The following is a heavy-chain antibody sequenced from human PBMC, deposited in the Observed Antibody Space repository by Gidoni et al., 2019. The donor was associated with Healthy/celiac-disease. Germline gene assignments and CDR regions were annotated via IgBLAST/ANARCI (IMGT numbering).Heavy chain of an antibody. Sequence: GRSLRLSCAASGFTFSSYGMHWVRQAPGKGLEWVAVISYDGSNKYYADSVKGRFTISRDNSKNTLYLQMNSLRAEDTAVYYCAKDTPLEWSYGMDVWGQGTTVTVSS. V-gene: IGHV3-30*18. CDR1: GFTFSSYG. J-gene: IGHJ6*02. D-gene: IGHD3-3*01. CDR3: AKDTPLEWSYGMDV. CDR2: ISYDGSNK.